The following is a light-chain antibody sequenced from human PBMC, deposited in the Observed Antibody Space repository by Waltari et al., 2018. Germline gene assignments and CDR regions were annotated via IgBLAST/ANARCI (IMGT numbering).Light chain of an antibody. Sequence: EIVLTQSPGTLSLPPGERATLSCRASQTVTRKNLAWYQPKPGQAPSLLMFDASRRATGIPDRFTGSGSGTDFTLTITRLEPEDFAFYYCQQYDTSPTFGQGTKVEIK. CDR1: QTVTRKN. J-gene: IGKJ1*01. CDR3: QQYDTSPT. V-gene: IGKV3-20*01. CDR2: DAS.